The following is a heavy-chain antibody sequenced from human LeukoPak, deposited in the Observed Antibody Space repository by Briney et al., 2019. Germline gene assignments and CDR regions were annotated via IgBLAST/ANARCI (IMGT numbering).Heavy chain of an antibody. CDR1: GGTFSSYA. D-gene: IGHD3-22*01. V-gene: IGHV1-69*05. CDR2: IIPIFGTA. CDR3: AIDPYYYDSSGYHDY. Sequence: SVRVSCKASGGTFSSYAISWVRQAPGQGLEWMGRIIPIFGTANYAQKFQGRVTITTDESTSTAYMELSRLRSDDTAVYYCAIDPYYYDSSGYHDYWGQGTLVTVSS. J-gene: IGHJ4*02.